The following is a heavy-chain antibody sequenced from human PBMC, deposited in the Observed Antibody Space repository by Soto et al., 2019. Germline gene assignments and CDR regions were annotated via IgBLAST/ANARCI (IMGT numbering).Heavy chain of an antibody. J-gene: IGHJ4*02. Sequence: GESLKISCKGSGYSFTSYWISWVRQMPGKGLEWMGRIDSSDSYTNYSPSFQGHVTISADKSISTAYLQWSSLKASDTAMYYCARGGYSSSSNPVDYWGQGTLVTVSS. V-gene: IGHV5-10-1*01. CDR2: IDSSDSYT. D-gene: IGHD6-6*01. CDR3: ARGGYSSSSNPVDY. CDR1: GYSFTSYW.